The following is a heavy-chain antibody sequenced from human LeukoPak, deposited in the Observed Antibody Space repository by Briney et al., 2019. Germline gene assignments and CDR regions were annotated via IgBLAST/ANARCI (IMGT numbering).Heavy chain of an antibody. D-gene: IGHD6-13*01. Sequence: ASVKVSCKASGGTFSSYAISWVRQAPGQGLEWMGWISAYNGNTNYAQKLQGRVTMTTDTSTSTAYMELRSLRSDDTAVYYCARVPYSSSWSQPPNFDYWGQGTLVAVSS. V-gene: IGHV1-18*01. CDR3: ARVPYSSSWSQPPNFDY. J-gene: IGHJ4*02. CDR2: ISAYNGNT. CDR1: GGTFSSYA.